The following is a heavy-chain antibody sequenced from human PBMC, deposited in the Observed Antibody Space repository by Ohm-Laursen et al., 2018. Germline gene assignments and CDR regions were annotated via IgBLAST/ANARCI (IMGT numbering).Heavy chain of an antibody. Sequence: SLRLSCAAPGFTFSHYWMLWVRQAPGKGLVWASRINSDGSSTTYADSVRGRFTMSRDNAKNTLYLEMNSLRAEDTAMYYCVRGLFGADYWGQGTLVTVSS. CDR1: GFTFSHYW. J-gene: IGHJ4*02. D-gene: IGHD3-3*01. CDR3: VRGLFGADY. V-gene: IGHV3-74*01. CDR2: INSDGSST.